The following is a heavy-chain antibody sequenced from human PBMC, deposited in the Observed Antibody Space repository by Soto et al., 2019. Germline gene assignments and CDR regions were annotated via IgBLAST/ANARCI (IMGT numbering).Heavy chain of an antibody. D-gene: IGHD3-10*01. CDR3: AXDLGVALAPLSILYFQQ. J-gene: IGHJ1*01. V-gene: IGHV1-24*01. CDR2: FDPEEGKM. CDR1: GYSPNELC. Sequence: ASVKVSCKDSGYSPNELCMHWVRQPPGKGLEWIGGFDPEEGKMIYAQNFQGRVTMTEDTSTDTAYMELNSLTSEDTAIYYCAXDLGVALAPLSILYFQQWGQGTVVTVSS.